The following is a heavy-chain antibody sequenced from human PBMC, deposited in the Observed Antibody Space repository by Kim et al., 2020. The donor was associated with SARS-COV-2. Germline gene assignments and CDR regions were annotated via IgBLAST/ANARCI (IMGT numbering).Heavy chain of an antibody. CDR1: GFTFSNAW. Sequence: GGSLRLSCAASGFTFSNAWMSWVRQAPGKGLEWVGRIKSKTDGGTTDYAAPVKGRFTISRDDSKNTLYLQMNSLKTEDTAVYYCTTDVFVVPAAIIFDYYYGMDVWGQGTTVTVSS. CDR2: IKSKTDGGTT. J-gene: IGHJ6*02. D-gene: IGHD2-2*02. V-gene: IGHV3-15*01. CDR3: TTDVFVVPAAIIFDYYYGMDV.